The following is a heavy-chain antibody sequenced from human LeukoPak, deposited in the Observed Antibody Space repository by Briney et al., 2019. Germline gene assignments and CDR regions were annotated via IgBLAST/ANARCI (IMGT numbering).Heavy chain of an antibody. Sequence: PGGSLRLSCAASGFTFSNYALHWVRQAPGKGLEYVSAINSNGDATFYANSVKGRFTISRDNSKNTLYLQMGSLRAEDMAVYYCVRVGNYREFDYWGQGTLVTVSS. D-gene: IGHD1-7*01. J-gene: IGHJ4*02. CDR3: VRVGNYREFDY. V-gene: IGHV3-64*01. CDR1: GFTFSNYA. CDR2: INSNGDAT.